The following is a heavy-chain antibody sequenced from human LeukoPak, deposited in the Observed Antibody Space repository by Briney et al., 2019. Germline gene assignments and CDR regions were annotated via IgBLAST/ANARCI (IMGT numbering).Heavy chain of an antibody. Sequence: GASVTVSYTTSGYTFTSYYIHWVRQAPGQGLEWMGIIYPGGGSTNYAQKFQGRLTMTRDMSTSTVYMELSSLRSEDTAFYYCARDNDFDYWGQGTLVTVSS. CDR2: IYPGGGST. CDR1: GYTFTSYY. V-gene: IGHV1-46*01. CDR3: ARDNDFDY. D-gene: IGHD2-8*01. J-gene: IGHJ4*02.